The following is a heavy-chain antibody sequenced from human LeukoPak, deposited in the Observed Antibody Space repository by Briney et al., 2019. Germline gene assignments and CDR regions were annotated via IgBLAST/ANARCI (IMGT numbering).Heavy chain of an antibody. CDR1: GYSISSRYY. Sequence: SETLSLTCTISGYSISSRYYWGWIRQPPGKGLEWIGSIYYNPSLKSRVTISLDTSENQFSLKLSSVTAADTAVYYCARDLYSSGWGYFDYWGQGTLVTVSS. CDR3: ARDLYSSGWGYFDY. V-gene: IGHV4-38-2*02. CDR2: IY. J-gene: IGHJ4*02. D-gene: IGHD6-19*01.